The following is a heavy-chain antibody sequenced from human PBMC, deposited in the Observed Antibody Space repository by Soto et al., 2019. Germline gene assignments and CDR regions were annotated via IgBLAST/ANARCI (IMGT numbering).Heavy chain of an antibody. J-gene: IGHJ4*02. V-gene: IGHV3-43*01. D-gene: IGHD4-4*01. CDR2: ISWDGGST. Sequence: GGSLRLSCAASGFTFDDYTMHWVRQAPGKGLEWVSLISWDGGSTYYADSVKDRFTISRDNSKNSLYLQMNSLRTEDTALYYCAKDGGVEMATVYYFDYWGQGTLVTVSS. CDR3: AKDGGVEMATVYYFDY. CDR1: GFTFDDYT.